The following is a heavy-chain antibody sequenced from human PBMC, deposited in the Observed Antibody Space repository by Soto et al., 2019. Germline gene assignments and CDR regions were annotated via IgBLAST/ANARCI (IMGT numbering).Heavy chain of an antibody. Sequence: VQLVESGGGLVQPGGSLRLSCAASGFTFSSYSMNWVRQAPGKGLEWVSYISSSSSTIYYADSVKGRFTISRDNAKNSLYLQMNSLRDEDTAVYYCARGSILFVSSGFWYFDLWGRGTLVTVSS. J-gene: IGHJ2*01. V-gene: IGHV3-48*02. CDR2: ISSSSSTI. D-gene: IGHD6-19*01. CDR1: GFTFSSYS. CDR3: ARGSILFVSSGFWYFDL.